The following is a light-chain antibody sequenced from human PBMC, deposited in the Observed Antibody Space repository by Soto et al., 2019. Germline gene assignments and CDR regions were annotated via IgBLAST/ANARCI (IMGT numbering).Light chain of an antibody. CDR3: QQYINWPPWT. V-gene: IGKV3-15*01. CDR1: QSVSSR. CDR2: GAS. Sequence: EIVMTQSPATRSVSPGERATLSCRASQSVSSRLAWYQQKPGQSPRPLIHGASTRATGIPARFRGSGSGTEFTLTISGLQSEDFAVYYCQQYINWPPWTFGQGTKVEIK. J-gene: IGKJ1*01.